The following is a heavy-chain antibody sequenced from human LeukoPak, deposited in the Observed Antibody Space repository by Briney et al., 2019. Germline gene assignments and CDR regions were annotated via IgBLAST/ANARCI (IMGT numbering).Heavy chain of an antibody. V-gene: IGHV6-1*01. J-gene: IGHJ4*02. CDR2: TYYRSKWYN. CDR1: GDSVSGNGAT. Sequence: SQTLSLTCAISGDSVSGNGATWNWIRQSPSRGLEWLGRTYYRSKWYNDYALSVKSRISINSDTSKNQFSLQLNSVTPEDTAVYYCASGSLEFDNWGQGTLVTVSS. CDR3: ASGSLEFDN. D-gene: IGHD1-1*01.